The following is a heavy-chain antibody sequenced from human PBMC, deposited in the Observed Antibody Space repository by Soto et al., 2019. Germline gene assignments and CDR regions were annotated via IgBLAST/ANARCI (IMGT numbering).Heavy chain of an antibody. V-gene: IGHV4-4*02. CDR1: SGSISSSNW. Sequence: QVQLQESGPGLVKPSGTLSLTCAVSSGSISSSNWWCWVRQPAGRGLEWMGGIDHSGSTNYSPSLKSRVTISVDKSKNQFSLKLSSVTAADTAVYYCARCKCSWDYYYYYMDVWGKGTTVTVSS. D-gene: IGHD6-13*01. CDR2: IDHSGST. J-gene: IGHJ6*03. CDR3: ARCKCSWDYYYYYMDV.